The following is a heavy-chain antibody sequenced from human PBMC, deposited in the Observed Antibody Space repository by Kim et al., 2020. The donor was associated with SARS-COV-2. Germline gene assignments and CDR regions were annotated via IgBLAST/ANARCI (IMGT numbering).Heavy chain of an antibody. CDR3: ARHEMATIGGIIDY. Sequence: SETLSLTCAVYGGSFSAYYWSWIRQPPGKGLEWIGEINHSGSTNYNPSLNSRVTISVDTSKNQFSLKLSSVTAADTAVYYCARHEMATIGGIIDYWGQGTLVTVSS. CDR1: GGSFSAYY. J-gene: IGHJ4*02. D-gene: IGHD5-12*01. CDR2: INHSGST. V-gene: IGHV4-34*01.